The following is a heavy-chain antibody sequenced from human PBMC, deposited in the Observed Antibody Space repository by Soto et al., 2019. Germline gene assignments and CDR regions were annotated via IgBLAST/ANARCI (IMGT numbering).Heavy chain of an antibody. CDR2: IIPIFGTA. Sequence: ASVKVSCKASGGTFSSYAISWVRQAPGQGLEWMGGIIPIFGTANYAQKFQGRVTITADKSTSTAYMELSSLRSEDTAVYYCARDEFSVAANEGWLSDYYYDMDVWGQGTTVTVSS. D-gene: IGHD6-19*01. CDR3: ARDEFSVAANEGWLSDYYYDMDV. V-gene: IGHV1-69*06. CDR1: GGTFSSYA. J-gene: IGHJ6*02.